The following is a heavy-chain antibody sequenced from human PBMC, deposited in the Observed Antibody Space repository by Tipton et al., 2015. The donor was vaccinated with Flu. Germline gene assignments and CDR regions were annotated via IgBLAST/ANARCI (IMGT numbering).Heavy chain of an antibody. J-gene: IGHJ4*02. Sequence: TLSLTCTVSSGSIRSTNYFCAWIRQPPGKRLELIGRIYPSGTTNYNPSLKSRVTMSVDTSKTQFSLRLTSVTAADTAVYYCARDVAAFPAAIRDWGQGTLVTVSS. D-gene: IGHD6-13*01. V-gene: IGHV4-39*07. CDR1: SGSIRSTNYF. CDR3: ARDVAAFPAAIRD. CDR2: IYPSGTT.